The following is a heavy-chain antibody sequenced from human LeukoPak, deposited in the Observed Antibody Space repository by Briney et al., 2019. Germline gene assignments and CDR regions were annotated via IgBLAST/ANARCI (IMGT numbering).Heavy chain of an antibody. CDR3: ARQVSKQGFDG. J-gene: IGHJ5*02. Sequence: KYGESLKLSCKCSGYRFTRYLLLWVRQMPGKGREWMGIIYPGDSDTRYSPSIQGDVTISADKSISTGYLPWSSLKASDTAMYYCARQVSKQGFDGWGQRTLVTVS. CDR1: GYRFTRYL. CDR2: IYPGDSDT. V-gene: IGHV5-51*01.